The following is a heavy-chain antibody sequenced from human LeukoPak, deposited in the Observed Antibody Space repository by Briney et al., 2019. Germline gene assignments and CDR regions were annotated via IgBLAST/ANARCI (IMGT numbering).Heavy chain of an antibody. V-gene: IGHV5-51*01. J-gene: IGHJ4*02. CDR2: IYPGDSDT. D-gene: IGHD6-13*01. Sequence: PGESLKISCKGSGYSFTSYWIGWVLQMPGKGLEWMGIIYPGDSDTRYSPSFQGQVATSADKSISTAYLQWSSLKASDTAMYYCARLVAAAIDYWGQGTLVTVSS. CDR3: ARLVAAAIDY. CDR1: GYSFTSYW.